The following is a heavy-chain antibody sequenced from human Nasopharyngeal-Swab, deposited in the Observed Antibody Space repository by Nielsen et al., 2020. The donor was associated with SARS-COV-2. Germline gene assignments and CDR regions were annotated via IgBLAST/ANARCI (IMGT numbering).Heavy chain of an antibody. CDR1: GFTFSSYG. CDR2: IRYDGSNK. D-gene: IGHD3-10*01. CDR3: AKDSGLLWFGISDY. V-gene: IGHV3-30*02. J-gene: IGHJ4*02. Sequence: GESLKISCAAPGFTFSSYGMHWVRQAPGKGLEWVAFIRYDGSNKYYADSVKGRFTISRDNSKNTLYLQMNSLRAEDTAVYYCAKDSGLLWFGISDYWGQGTLVTVSS.